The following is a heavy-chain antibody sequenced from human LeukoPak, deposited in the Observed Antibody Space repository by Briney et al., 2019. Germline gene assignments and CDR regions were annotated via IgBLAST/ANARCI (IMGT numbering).Heavy chain of an antibody. CDR2: ITDSGDGT. V-gene: IGHV3-23*01. CDR1: GSTFSSYA. D-gene: IGHD6-6*01. Sequence: GGSLRLSCAASGSTFSSYAMSWVRQAPGKGLEWVSAITDSGDGTYYADSVKGRFTISRDNSRNTLYLQMNSLRAEDTAVYFCAPEGPVARPRYFDSWGPGTLVSVSS. J-gene: IGHJ4*02. CDR3: APEGPVARPRYFDS.